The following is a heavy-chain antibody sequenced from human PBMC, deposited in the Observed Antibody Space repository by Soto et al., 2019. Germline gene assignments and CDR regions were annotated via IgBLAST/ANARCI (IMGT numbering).Heavy chain of an antibody. CDR1: GFNFMSYA. D-gene: IGHD2-8*02. Sequence: GGSLRLSCSVSGFNFMSYAMHWVRRAPGRRLEHGSAISGAGSITYYAASVNDRFTITRDNSENTLYLQMSSLSVVDTAVYYCAKDQWGLSGEWLGEYFDHWGQGTQVTVSS. CDR2: ISGAGSIT. CDR3: AKDQWGLSGEWLGEYFDH. J-gene: IGHJ4*02. V-gene: IGHV3-64D*06.